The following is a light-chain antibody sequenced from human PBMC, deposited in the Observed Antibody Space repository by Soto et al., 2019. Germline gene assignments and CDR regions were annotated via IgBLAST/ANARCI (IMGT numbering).Light chain of an antibody. CDR2: WAS. J-gene: IGKJ1*01. V-gene: IGKV4-1*01. Sequence: DIVMTQXPXSXXXSXXXRAXINXKSSQRVLYSSNNQNYLAWYQRKPGQPPKLLIYWASTRESGVPDRFSGSGSGTDFTLTISSLQAEDVAVYYCQQYYSTPRTFGQGTKVDIK. CDR3: QQYYSTPRT. CDR1: QRVLYSSNNQNY.